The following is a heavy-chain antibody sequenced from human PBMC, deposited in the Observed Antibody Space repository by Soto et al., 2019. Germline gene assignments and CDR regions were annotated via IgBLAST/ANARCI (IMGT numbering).Heavy chain of an antibody. D-gene: IGHD6-13*01. Sequence: PGGSLRRSCAASGFTFSSYGMYWVRQAPGKGLEWVAVISYDGSNKYYADSVKGRFTISRDNSKNTLYLQMNSLRAEDTAVYYCAKALIAAAGTGSYFDYWGQGTLVTVSS. CDR1: GFTFSSYG. V-gene: IGHV3-30*18. CDR2: ISYDGSNK. J-gene: IGHJ4*02. CDR3: AKALIAAAGTGSYFDY.